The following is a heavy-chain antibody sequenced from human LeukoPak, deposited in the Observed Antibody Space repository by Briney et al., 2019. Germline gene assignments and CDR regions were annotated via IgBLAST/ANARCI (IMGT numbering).Heavy chain of an antibody. CDR3: ARGQLTCSGGSCYSNHYYYYYYMDV. Sequence: SETLSLTCAVYGGSFSGYYWSWIRQPPGKGLEWIGEINHSGSTNYNPSLKSRVTISVDTSKNQFSLKPSSVTAADTAVYYCARGQLTCSGGSCYSNHYYYYYYMDVWGKGTTVTVSS. CDR2: INHSGST. J-gene: IGHJ6*03. CDR1: GGSFSGYY. D-gene: IGHD2-15*01. V-gene: IGHV4-34*01.